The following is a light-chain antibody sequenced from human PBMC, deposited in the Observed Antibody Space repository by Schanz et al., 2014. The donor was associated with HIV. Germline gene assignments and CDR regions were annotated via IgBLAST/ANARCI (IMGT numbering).Light chain of an antibody. Sequence: QSALTHPASVSGSPGQSISISCTGTSGDVGSYNYVSWYQQHPGKAPKLMIYDVSNRPSGVSSRFSGSKSGNTASLTISGLQAEDEADYYCCSYTTTSTYVFGAGTKLTVL. V-gene: IGLV2-14*03. CDR2: DVS. CDR3: CSYTTTSTYV. CDR1: SGDVGSYNY. J-gene: IGLJ1*01.